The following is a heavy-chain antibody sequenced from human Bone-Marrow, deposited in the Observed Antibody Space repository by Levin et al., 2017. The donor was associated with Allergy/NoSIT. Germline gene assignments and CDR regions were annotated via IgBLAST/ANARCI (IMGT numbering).Heavy chain of an antibody. CDR3: ARDHLGYCSGGSCWSYDC. V-gene: IGHV4-30-4*01. CDR1: GGSISSGDYY. Sequence: SETLSLTCTVSGGSISSGDYYWSWIRQPPGKGLEWIGYIYYDGRTYYNPSLKSRITMSVDTSKNQFSLKVSSVTAADTAVYYGARDHLGYCSGGSCWSYDCWGQGTLVSVSS. CDR2: IYYDGRT. J-gene: IGHJ4*02. D-gene: IGHD2-15*01.